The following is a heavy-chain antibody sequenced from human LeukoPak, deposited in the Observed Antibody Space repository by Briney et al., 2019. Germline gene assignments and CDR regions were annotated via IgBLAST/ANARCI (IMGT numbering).Heavy chain of an antibody. Sequence: GGSLRLSCAASGFTVSSNYMSWVRQAPGKGLEWVSIIYSGGSTYYADSVKGRFTISRDNSKNTLYLQMGSLRAEDMAVYYCARDRFDYGSGSYPGYWGQGTLVTVSS. CDR3: ARDRFDYGSGSYPGY. CDR2: IYSGGST. CDR1: GFTVSSNY. V-gene: IGHV3-53*05. J-gene: IGHJ4*02. D-gene: IGHD3-10*01.